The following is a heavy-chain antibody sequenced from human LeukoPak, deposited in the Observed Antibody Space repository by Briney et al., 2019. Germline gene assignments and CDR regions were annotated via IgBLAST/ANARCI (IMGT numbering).Heavy chain of an antibody. CDR2: ISYDGSNK. J-gene: IGHJ2*01. CDR1: GFTFSSYG. D-gene: IGHD3-3*01. V-gene: IGHV3-30*03. CDR3: ARIKEVIPIFGSKRGSWYFDL. Sequence: GGSLRLSCATSGFTFSSYGMHWVRQAPGKRLEWVEVISYDGSNKYYADSVKGRFTISRDNSKNTLYLQMNSLRAEDTAVYYCARIKEVIPIFGSKRGSWYFDLWGRGTLVTVSS.